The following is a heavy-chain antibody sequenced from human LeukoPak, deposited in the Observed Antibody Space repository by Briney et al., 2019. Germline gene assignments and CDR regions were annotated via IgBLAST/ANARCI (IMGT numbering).Heavy chain of an antibody. CDR2: ISSSSSYM. CDR1: GFTFSGYS. CDR3: ARALSYGSGSYQADY. Sequence: GGSLRLSCAASGFTFSGYSMNWVRQAPGKGLEWVSSISSSSSYMYYTDSVKGRFTISRDNAKNSLYLQMNSLRAEDTAVYYCARALSYGSGSYQADYWGQGTLVTVSS. V-gene: IGHV3-21*01. J-gene: IGHJ4*02. D-gene: IGHD3-10*01.